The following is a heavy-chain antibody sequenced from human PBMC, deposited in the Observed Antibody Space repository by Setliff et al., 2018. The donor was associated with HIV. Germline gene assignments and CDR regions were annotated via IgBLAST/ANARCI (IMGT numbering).Heavy chain of an antibody. Sequence: ASVKVSCKASGYTFTSCFMHWVRQAPGQGLEYIGIINPSDGTTAYVERFQGRVSMTSDTYTSTVYMEMSNLRSEDTAIYYCAKEYHTEATGRRLANYFDYWGQGTLVTVSA. CDR2: INPSDGTT. D-gene: IGHD6-13*01. V-gene: IGHV1-46*01. CDR1: GYTFTSCF. CDR3: AKEYHTEATGRRLANYFDY. J-gene: IGHJ4*02.